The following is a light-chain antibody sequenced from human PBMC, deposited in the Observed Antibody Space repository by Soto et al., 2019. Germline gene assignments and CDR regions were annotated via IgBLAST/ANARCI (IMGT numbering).Light chain of an antibody. CDR1: SSDVGGYKY. CDR3: ASYTSSSTSVI. V-gene: IGLV2-14*01. J-gene: IGLJ2*01. Sequence: SVLTQPASVSGSPGQSITISCTGTSSDVGGYKYVSWYQQHPDKAPKLIIFEVSNRPSGISSRFSGSKSGNTASLTISGLQAEDEADHYCASYTSSSTSVIFGRGTQLTVL. CDR2: EVS.